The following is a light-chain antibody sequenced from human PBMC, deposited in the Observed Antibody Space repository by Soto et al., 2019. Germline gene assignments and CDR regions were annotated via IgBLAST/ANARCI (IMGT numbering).Light chain of an antibody. CDR2: DAS. CDR1: RNINRW. V-gene: IGKV1-5*01. Sequence: DIQMTQSPSIMSASVGDRVTITCRASRNINRWLAWYQQKPGKAPKLLIYDASRLESGVPSRFGGSGSGTEFTLTISSLQPDDFATYYCQQYNSYSEAFGQGTKVDIK. CDR3: QQYNSYSEA. J-gene: IGKJ1*01.